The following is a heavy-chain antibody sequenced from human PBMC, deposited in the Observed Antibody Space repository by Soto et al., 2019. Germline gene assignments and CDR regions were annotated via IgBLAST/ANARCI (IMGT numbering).Heavy chain of an antibody. D-gene: IGHD2-15*01. J-gene: IGHJ4*02. Sequence: QVQLVESGGGLVKPGGSLRLSCEASGFTFSDYYMTWIRQAPGKGLEWVSYISRRGGTIYYADSVNGRFAISRDNAKNSLHLQMSSLRDEDTAVYYCARGDCSGGSCQSRSLDYWGQGTLVTVSS. V-gene: IGHV3-11*01. CDR3: ARGDCSGGSCQSRSLDY. CDR1: GFTFSDYY. CDR2: ISRRGGTI.